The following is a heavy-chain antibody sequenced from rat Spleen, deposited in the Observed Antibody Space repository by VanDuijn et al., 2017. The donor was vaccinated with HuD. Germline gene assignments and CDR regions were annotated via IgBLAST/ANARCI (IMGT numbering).Heavy chain of an antibody. CDR3: AREGTMAFDY. CDR1: GYTFTSYY. CDR2: INTGSGDT. J-gene: IGHJ2*01. V-gene: IGHV1-43*01. Sequence: QVQLQQSGAELAKPGSSVMISCKASGYTFTSYYITWIKQTTGQGLEYVGYINTGSGDTNYNEKFKDKATLTVDKSSSTAFMQLSSLTPDDSAVYYCAREGTMAFDYWGQGVMVTVSS. D-gene: IGHD1-3*01.